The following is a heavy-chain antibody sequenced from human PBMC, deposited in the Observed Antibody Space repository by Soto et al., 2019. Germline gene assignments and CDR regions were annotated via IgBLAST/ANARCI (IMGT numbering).Heavy chain of an antibody. CDR2: IYYSGST. D-gene: IGHD6-13*01. V-gene: IGHV4-59*01. J-gene: IGHJ4*02. CDR3: ARVGYSSSWYYFDY. CDR1: GGSISSYY. Sequence: SETLSLTCTVSGGSISSYYWSWIRQPPGKGLEWIGYIYYSGSTNYNPSLKSRVTISVDTSKNQFSLKLSSVTAADTAVYYCARVGYSSSWYYFDYWGQGTLVPVSS.